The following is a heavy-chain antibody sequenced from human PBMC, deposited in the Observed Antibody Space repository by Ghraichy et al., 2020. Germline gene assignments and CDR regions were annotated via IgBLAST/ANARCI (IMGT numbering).Heavy chain of an antibody. V-gene: IGHV4-39*01. D-gene: IGHD2-8*01. J-gene: IGHJ5*01. CDR2: INYNGNT. CDR3: ARRGPDCTNDICYCDS. CDR1: GGSISSSRHY. Sequence: SETLSLTCTVSGGSISSSRHYWGWIRQPPGKGLEWIGDINYNGNTYYSPSLKSRLTISVDTSKTQFSLTLSSVTAADTAVYYCARRGPDCTNDICYCDSWGQGTLVAVSS.